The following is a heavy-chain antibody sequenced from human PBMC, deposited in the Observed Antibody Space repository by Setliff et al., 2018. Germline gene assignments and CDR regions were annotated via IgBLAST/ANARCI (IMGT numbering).Heavy chain of an antibody. D-gene: IGHD6-13*01. Sequence: PSETLSLTCTVSGGSISSSSYYWGWIRQPPGKGLEWIGSIYHSGSTSYNPSLKSRVTISVDTSKNQFSLKLSSVTAADTAVYYCARGRIAAALYYFDYWGQGTLVTVSS. CDR1: GGSISSSSYY. V-gene: IGHV4-39*07. CDR2: IYHSGST. CDR3: ARGRIAAALYYFDY. J-gene: IGHJ4*02.